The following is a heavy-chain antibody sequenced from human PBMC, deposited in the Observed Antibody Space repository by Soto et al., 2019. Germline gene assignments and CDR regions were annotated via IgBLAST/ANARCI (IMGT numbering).Heavy chain of an antibody. D-gene: IGHD6-6*01. J-gene: IGHJ3*02. CDR2: ISGSGGGT. Sequence: EVQLLESGGGLVQPGGSLRLSCAASGFTFSSYAMTWVRQAPAQGLEWVSGISGSGGGTYDADSVKGRFTISRDSSKNTVYLQMDRLRAEDTGVYYCSKKTDSSSPLGSFDIWGQGTMVSVSS. CDR3: SKKTDSSSPLGSFDI. CDR1: GFTFSSYA. V-gene: IGHV3-23*01.